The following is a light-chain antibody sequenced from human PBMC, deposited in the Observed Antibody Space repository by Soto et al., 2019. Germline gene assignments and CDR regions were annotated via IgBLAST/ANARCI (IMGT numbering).Light chain of an antibody. CDR1: SSNIGTNN. J-gene: IGLJ3*02. CDR3: AAWDDSLSAWV. CDR2: RNN. V-gene: IGLV1-47*01. Sequence: QSVLTQPPSASGTPGQRVTISCSGSSSNIGTNNVHWFQQFPGTAPNLLIYRNNRRPSGVPDRFSGSKSGTSASLAISGLRSDDEADYYCAAWDDSLSAWVFGGGTKLTVL.